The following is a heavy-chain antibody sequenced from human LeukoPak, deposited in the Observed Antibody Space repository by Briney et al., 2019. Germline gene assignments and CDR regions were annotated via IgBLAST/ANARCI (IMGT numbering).Heavy chain of an antibody. Sequence: GGSLRLSCTASGFTFGDYAMSWVRQAPGKGLGWVGFIRSKAYGGTTEYAASVKGRFTISRDDSKSIAYLQMNSLKTEDTAVYYCTLSTGLKWLFDYWGQGTLVTVSS. CDR3: TLSTGLKWLFDY. CDR1: GFTFGDYA. V-gene: IGHV3-49*04. D-gene: IGHD3-22*01. CDR2: IRSKAYGGTT. J-gene: IGHJ4*02.